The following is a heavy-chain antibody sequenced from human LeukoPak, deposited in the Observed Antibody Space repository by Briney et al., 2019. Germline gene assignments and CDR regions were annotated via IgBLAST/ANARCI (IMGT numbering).Heavy chain of an antibody. D-gene: IGHD1-1*01. CDR2: ISSSSSYI. CDR3: AREPPRGTTGIGFEP. V-gene: IGHV3-21*01. J-gene: IGHJ5*02. CDR1: GFTFSSYE. Sequence: PRGSLRLSCAASGFTFSSYEMNWVRQAPGKGLEWVSSISSSSSYIYYAASLKGRLTISRDNAKNSLYRQMTSLRAEDRAVYYCAREPPRGTTGIGFEPWGEGTLVTVSS.